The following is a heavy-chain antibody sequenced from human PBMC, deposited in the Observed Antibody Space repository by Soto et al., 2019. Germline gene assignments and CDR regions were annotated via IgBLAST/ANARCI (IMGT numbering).Heavy chain of an antibody. J-gene: IGHJ4*02. CDR2: INSDGGSI. Sequence: PGGSIRLSCAASGFTFSRYWMHWVRQAPGKGLVWVSRINSDGGSISYADSVKGRFTISRDNAENTMYLQMNSLRAEDMAVYYCGRSYYGSGRSFGYWGQGTLVTVSS. V-gene: IGHV3-74*01. CDR1: GFTFSRYW. D-gene: IGHD3-10*01. CDR3: GRSYYGSGRSFGY.